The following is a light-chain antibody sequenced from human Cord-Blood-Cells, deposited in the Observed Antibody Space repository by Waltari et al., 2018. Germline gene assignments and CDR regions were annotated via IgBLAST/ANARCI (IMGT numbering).Light chain of an antibody. Sequence: SSELTQPPSVSVSPGQTARITCSGDALPTQYAYWYQQKPGQAPVLVIYKDSERPSGNPDRCAGSSSGTRVTLTISGVQAEDEADYYCQSADSSGTYVFGTGTKVTVL. CDR1: ALPTQY. V-gene: IGLV3-25*03. CDR3: QSADSSGTYV. CDR2: KDS. J-gene: IGLJ1*01.